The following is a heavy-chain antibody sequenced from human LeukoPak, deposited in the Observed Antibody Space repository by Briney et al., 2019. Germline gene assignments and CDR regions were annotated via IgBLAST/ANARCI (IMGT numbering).Heavy chain of an antibody. D-gene: IGHD6-19*01. V-gene: IGHV3-30*03. CDR2: ISYDGSNK. CDR3: ARESSSIAVSGFDY. CDR1: GFTFSSYG. J-gene: IGHJ4*02. Sequence: GGSLRLSCAASGFTFSSYGMHWVRQAPGKGLEWVAVISYDGSNKYYADSVKGRFTISRDNAKNSLYLQMNSLRAEDTAVYYCARESSSIAVSGFDYWGQGTLVTVSS.